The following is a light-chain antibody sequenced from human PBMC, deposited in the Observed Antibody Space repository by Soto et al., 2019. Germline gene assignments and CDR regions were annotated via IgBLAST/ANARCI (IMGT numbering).Light chain of an antibody. Sequence: DIEMIQSPSSVSASVGDRVTITCRASQDVSTWVVWYQQKSGQAPKLLIYAASYLQSGVPSRFSGSGSGTDFTLTISSLQPEDYATYFCQQAIIFPRTFGGGTKVDI. CDR1: QDVSTW. J-gene: IGKJ4*01. V-gene: IGKV1-12*01. CDR3: QQAIIFPRT. CDR2: AAS.